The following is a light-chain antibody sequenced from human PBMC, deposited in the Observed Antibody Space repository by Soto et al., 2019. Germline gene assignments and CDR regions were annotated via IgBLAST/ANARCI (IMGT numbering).Light chain of an antibody. CDR2: DAS. V-gene: IGKV3-11*01. J-gene: IGKJ5*01. CDR3: QQRSNWPT. Sequence: EIVLAQSPATLSFSPCERATLSFRASQSVSSYLAWYQQKPGQAPRLLIYDASNRATGIPARFSGSGSGTDFTLTISSLEPEDFAVYYCQQRSNWPTFGQGTRLEIK. CDR1: QSVSSY.